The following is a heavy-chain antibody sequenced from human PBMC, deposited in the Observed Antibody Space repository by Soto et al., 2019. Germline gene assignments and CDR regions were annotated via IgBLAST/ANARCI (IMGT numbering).Heavy chain of an antibody. CDR3: AREYYDFWSGYGKIPSGYYYYYYMDV. CDR1: GFTFSSYS. D-gene: IGHD3-3*01. V-gene: IGHV3-48*01. Sequence: GGSLRLSCAASGFTFSSYSMNWVRQAPGKGLEWVSYISSSSSTIYYADSVKGRFTISRDNAKNSLYLQMNSLRAEDTAVYYCAREYYDFWSGYGKIPSGYYYYYYMDVWGKGTTVTVSS. CDR2: ISSSSSTI. J-gene: IGHJ6*03.